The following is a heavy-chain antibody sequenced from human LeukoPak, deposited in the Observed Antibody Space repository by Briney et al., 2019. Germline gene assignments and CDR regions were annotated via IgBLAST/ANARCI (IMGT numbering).Heavy chain of an antibody. J-gene: IGHJ4*02. V-gene: IGHV3-23*01. Sequence: GGSLRLSCAASGFTVSSYAMSCVRQAPGEGLEWVSHFSATGGFTKYADSVKGRFTISRDDSRNTLYLQMSSLRDEDTAVYYCAKDRGGSVAGTQFDYWGQGTLVTVSS. D-gene: IGHD6-19*01. CDR3: AKDRGGSVAGTQFDY. CDR2: FSATGGFT. CDR1: GFTVSSYA.